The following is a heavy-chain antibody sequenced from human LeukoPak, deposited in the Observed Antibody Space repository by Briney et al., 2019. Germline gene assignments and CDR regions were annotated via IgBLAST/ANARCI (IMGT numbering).Heavy chain of an antibody. CDR1: GFTFDDYA. Sequence: GRSLRLSCAASGFTFDDYAMHWVRQAPGKGLEWVAVISYDGSNKYYADSVKGRFTISRDNSKNTLFLQMNSLRAEDTAVYYCARSYSYGFLVDYYFDYWGQGTLVTVSS. CDR3: ARSYSYGFLVDYYFDY. J-gene: IGHJ4*02. CDR2: ISYDGSNK. V-gene: IGHV3-30-3*01. D-gene: IGHD5-18*01.